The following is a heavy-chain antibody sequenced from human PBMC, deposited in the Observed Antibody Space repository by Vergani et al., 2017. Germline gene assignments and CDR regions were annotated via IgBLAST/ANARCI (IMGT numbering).Heavy chain of an antibody. CDR3: AREYSSSVGFLAY. CDR2: IYTREST. J-gene: IGHJ4*02. V-gene: IGHV4-4*07. D-gene: IGHD6-6*01. Sequence: QVQLQESGPGLVKPSETLSLTCIVSGGSISPYYWSWIRQPAGKGLEWIGRIYTRESTNYNPSLKSRVTMSGDTSKNQFSLKLSSVTAAYTAVYYCAREYSSSVGFLAYWGQGTLVTVSS. CDR1: GGSISPYY.